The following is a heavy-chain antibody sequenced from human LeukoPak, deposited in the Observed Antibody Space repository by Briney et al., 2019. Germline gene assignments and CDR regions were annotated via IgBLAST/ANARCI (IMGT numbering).Heavy chain of an antibody. D-gene: IGHD5-18*01. CDR3: ARAIQLWYYYFDY. CDR1: GFTFSSYW. CDR2: IKQDGSEK. J-gene: IGHJ4*02. V-gene: IGHV3-7*01. Sequence: GGSLTHPCAASGFTFSSYWMSWVRQAPGKGLEWVANIKQDGSEKYYVDSVTGRFTTSRDNAKNSLYLQMNSLRAEDTAVYYCARAIQLWYYYFDYWGQDPRVTVSS.